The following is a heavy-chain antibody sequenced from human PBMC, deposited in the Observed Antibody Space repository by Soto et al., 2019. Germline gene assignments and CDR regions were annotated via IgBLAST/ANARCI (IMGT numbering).Heavy chain of an antibody. CDR3: AGGSYYYYGMDV. V-gene: IGHV1-69*06. J-gene: IGHJ6*02. CDR1: GGTFSSYA. CDR2: IIPIFGTA. Sequence: SVKVSCKASGGTFSSYAISWVRQAPGQGLEWMGGIIPIFGTANYARKFQGRVTITADKSTSTAYMELSSLRSEDTAVYYCAGGSYYYYGMDVWGQGTTVTVSS.